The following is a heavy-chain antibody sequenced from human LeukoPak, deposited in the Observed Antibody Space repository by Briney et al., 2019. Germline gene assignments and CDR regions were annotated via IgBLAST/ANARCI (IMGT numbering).Heavy chain of an antibody. D-gene: IGHD6-19*01. V-gene: IGHV3-7*01. CDR3: AGSGWQVYLDY. J-gene: IGHJ4*02. CDR1: GFTFTTSW. CDR2: IKQDGSER. Sequence: GGSLRLSCAASGFTFTTSWMSWVRQAPGKGLEWVANIKQDGSERYYVDSVKGRFTISRDNAKNSLYLQMNSLRAEDTGVYYCAGSGWQVYLDYWGQGALVTVSS.